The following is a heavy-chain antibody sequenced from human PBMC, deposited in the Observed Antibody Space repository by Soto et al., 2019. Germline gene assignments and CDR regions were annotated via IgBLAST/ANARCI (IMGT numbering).Heavy chain of an antibody. V-gene: IGHV1-69*13. CDR3: ARDLSPVRAFDI. Sequence: SVKVSCKASGGTFSSYAITWVRQAPGQGLEWMGGIIPLFGTANYAQKFQGRVTITADESTNTAYMELSGLRSEDTALYYCARDLSPVRAFDIWGQGTMVTVSS. CDR1: GGTFSSYA. J-gene: IGHJ3*02. CDR2: IIPLFGTA.